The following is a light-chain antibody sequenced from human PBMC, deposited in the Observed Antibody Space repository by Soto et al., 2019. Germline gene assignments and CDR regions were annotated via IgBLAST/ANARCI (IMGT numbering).Light chain of an antibody. V-gene: IGLV2-14*03. CDR2: DVT. CDR3: SSYTTRNTEV. Sequence: QSALPQPASVSGSPGQSITISCIGTSSDVGAFNYVSWYQHHPGKAPKLIIYDVTDRPSGVSTRFSASKSGNTASLTISGLQAEDEADYYCSSYTTRNTEVFGTGTKVTVL. CDR1: SSDVGAFNY. J-gene: IGLJ1*01.